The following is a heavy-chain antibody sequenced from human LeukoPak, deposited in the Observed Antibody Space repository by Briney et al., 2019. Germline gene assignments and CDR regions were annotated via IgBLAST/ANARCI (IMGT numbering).Heavy chain of an antibody. CDR3: ARSLLDGTDYGMDV. Sequence: SETLSLTCTVSGGSISSYYWSWIRQPPGKGLEWIGYIYYSGSTNYNPSLKSRVTISVDTSKNQFSLKLCSVTAADTAVYYCARSLLDGTDYGMDVWGQGTTVTVSS. V-gene: IGHV4-59*01. D-gene: IGHD1-14*01. CDR2: IYYSGST. CDR1: GGSISSYY. J-gene: IGHJ6*02.